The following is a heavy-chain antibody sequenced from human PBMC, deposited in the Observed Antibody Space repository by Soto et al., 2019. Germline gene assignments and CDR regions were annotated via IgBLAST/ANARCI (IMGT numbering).Heavy chain of an antibody. CDR3: AKDIRAGNYRAVFDS. J-gene: IGHJ4*02. D-gene: IGHD1-7*01. V-gene: IGHV3-23*01. Sequence: GGSLRLSCAASGFTFSNYAMSWVRQAPGKGLEWVSGISASGVSTYYADSVKGRFTISRDNSKNKLYVEMNSLRVEDTAVFYCAKDIRAGNYRAVFDSWGQGTLVTVSS. CDR1: GFTFSNYA. CDR2: ISASGVST.